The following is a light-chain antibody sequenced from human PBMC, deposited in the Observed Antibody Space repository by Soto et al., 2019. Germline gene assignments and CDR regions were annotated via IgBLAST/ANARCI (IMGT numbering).Light chain of an antibody. CDR1: QTLFYSSTNRNY. CDR2: WAS. J-gene: IGKJ1*01. CDR3: QQYKTWWT. Sequence: DIVMTQSLDSLAVSLGERSTMNCKSSQTLFYSSTNRNYLAWYQQKPGQPPKRLIYWASTRESGVPDRFSGGGSGTEFTLTISGLQPDDSATYYCQQYKTWWTFGQGTKVDIK. V-gene: IGKV4-1*01.